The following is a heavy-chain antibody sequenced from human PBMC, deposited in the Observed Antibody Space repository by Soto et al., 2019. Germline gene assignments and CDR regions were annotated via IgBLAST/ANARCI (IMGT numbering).Heavy chain of an antibody. J-gene: IGHJ4*02. V-gene: IGHV1-18*01. CDR1: GYTFTSYG. D-gene: IGHD6-6*01. CDR2: ISAHNDNT. CDR3: ARGRDGDY. Sequence: GPGVRKPGASVKVSCKGSGYTFTSYGIAWVRQAPGQGLEWMGWISAHNDNTNYAQKVQGRVTVTRDTSTSTAYMELRNLRSDDTAVYYCARGRDGDYWGQGALVTVSS.